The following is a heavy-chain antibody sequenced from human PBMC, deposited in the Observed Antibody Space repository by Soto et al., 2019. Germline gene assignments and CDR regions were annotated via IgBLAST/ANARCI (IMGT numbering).Heavy chain of an antibody. CDR3: ARPMGDNWFDP. Sequence: PSETLSLTCTVSGGSISSYYWSWIRQPPGKGLEWIGYIYYSGSTNYNPSLKSRVTMSVDTSKNQFSLRLSSVTAAATAVYYCARPMGDNWFDPWGQGTLVTVSS. CDR2: IYYSGST. V-gene: IGHV4-59*01. CDR1: GGSISSYY. J-gene: IGHJ5*02. D-gene: IGHD3-16*01.